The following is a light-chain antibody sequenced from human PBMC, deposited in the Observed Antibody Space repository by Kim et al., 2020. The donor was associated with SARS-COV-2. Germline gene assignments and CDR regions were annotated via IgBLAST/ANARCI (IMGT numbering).Light chain of an antibody. CDR2: AVT. V-gene: IGLV2-14*03. Sequence: GQSISISCTGTSSDVGPYNHVSWYQHHPGKAPKLMIYAVTKRPSGVSHRFSGSKSGNTASLTISGLQGEDEADYYCSSYTSSSTYVFGTGTKVTVL. CDR1: SSDVGPYNH. CDR3: SSYTSSSTYV. J-gene: IGLJ1*01.